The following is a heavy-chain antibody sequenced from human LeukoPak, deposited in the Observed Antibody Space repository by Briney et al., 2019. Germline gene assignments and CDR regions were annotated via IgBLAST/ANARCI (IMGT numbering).Heavy chain of an antibody. Sequence: PGGSLRLSCAASGFTFSSYSMNWARQAPGKGLEWVSSISSSSSYIYYADSVKGRFTISRDNAKNSLYLQMNSLRAEDTAVYYCAREYQDYDFWSGPPDAFDIWGQGTMVTVSS. D-gene: IGHD3-3*01. J-gene: IGHJ3*02. CDR3: AREYQDYDFWSGPPDAFDI. V-gene: IGHV3-21*01. CDR1: GFTFSSYS. CDR2: ISSSSSYI.